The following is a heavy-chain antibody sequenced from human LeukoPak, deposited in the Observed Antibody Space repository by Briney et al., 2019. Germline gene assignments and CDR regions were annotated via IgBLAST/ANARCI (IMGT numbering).Heavy chain of an antibody. CDR2: INWNGGST. CDR3: ARRELRYFDWLSPTDY. Sequence: PGGSLRLSCAASGFTFDDYGMSWVRQAPGKGLEWVSDINWNGGSTSYADSVKGRFTISRDNAKNSLYLQMNSLRAEDTAVYYCARRELRYFDWLSPTDYWGQGTLVTVSS. V-gene: IGHV3-20*04. J-gene: IGHJ4*02. D-gene: IGHD3-9*01. CDR1: GFTFDDYG.